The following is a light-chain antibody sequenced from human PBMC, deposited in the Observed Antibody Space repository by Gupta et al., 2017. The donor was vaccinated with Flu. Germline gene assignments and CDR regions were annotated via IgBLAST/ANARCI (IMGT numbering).Light chain of an antibody. CDR2: GTA. J-gene: IGKJ2*01. CDR3: QQYDGWPPAFT. V-gene: IGKV3-15*01. CDR1: QTITRS. Sequence: RATLSCSASQTITRSLAWYQQKPGQAPRLLVYGTATRATGIPARFSGSGSGTEFTLTISSLQSEDFAVYYCQQYDGWPPAFTFGQGTKLEIK.